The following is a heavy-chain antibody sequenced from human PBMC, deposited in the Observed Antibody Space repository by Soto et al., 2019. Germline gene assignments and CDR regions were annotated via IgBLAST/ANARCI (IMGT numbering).Heavy chain of an antibody. D-gene: IGHD3-10*01. J-gene: IGHJ6*02. Sequence: QVQLVESGGGVVQPGRSLSLSCAASGFTFSSYGIHWVRQAPGKGLGRVAVIWYDGSNKYYADSVKGRFTISRDNSKNTLYLQMNSLRAEDTDVYYCAREVLVRGIKYHGMDVWGQGTTVTVSS. CDR3: AREVLVRGIKYHGMDV. CDR1: GFTFSSYG. CDR2: IWYDGSNK. V-gene: IGHV3-33*01.